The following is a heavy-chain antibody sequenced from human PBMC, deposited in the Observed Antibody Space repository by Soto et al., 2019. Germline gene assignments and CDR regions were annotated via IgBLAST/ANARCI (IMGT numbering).Heavy chain of an antibody. D-gene: IGHD3-22*01. J-gene: IGHJ4*02. CDR3: ARDNYDSSGPSWCFDY. CDR2: IYYSGST. CDR1: GGSISSGGYY. V-gene: IGHV4-31*03. Sequence: QVQLQESGPGLVKPSQTLSLTCTVSGGSISSGGYYWSWIRQHPGKGLEWIGYIYYSGSTYYNPSLKSRVTISVDTSKNQFSLKLSSVTAADTAVYYCARDNYDSSGPSWCFDYWGQGTLVTVSS.